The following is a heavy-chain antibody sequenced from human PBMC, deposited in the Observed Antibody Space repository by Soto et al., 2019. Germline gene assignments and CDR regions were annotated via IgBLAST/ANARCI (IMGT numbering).Heavy chain of an antibody. Sequence: GGSLRLSCVASGFPFREFGMHWVRQAPGKGLEWVALISYDGSDYADPVKGRFTISRDDSRDTLFLHMDNLRPDDTGVYYCARRWNYYLDFWGQGTLVTVSS. D-gene: IGHD1-1*01. CDR2: ISYDGSD. V-gene: IGHV3-33*05. CDR1: GFPFREFG. CDR3: ARRWNYYLDF. J-gene: IGHJ4*02.